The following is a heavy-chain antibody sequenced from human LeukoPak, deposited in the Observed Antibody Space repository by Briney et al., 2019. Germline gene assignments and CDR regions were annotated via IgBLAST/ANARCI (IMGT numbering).Heavy chain of an antibody. Sequence: SETLSLTCTVSGGSISSGGYYWTWLRQPPGKGLEWIVHISYSGSPYHNPSLKSRLTISMDTSKNQFSLNLSSVTVADTAVYYCARRGSGWFDYWGQGTLVTVSS. V-gene: IGHV4-30-4*01. J-gene: IGHJ4*02. CDR1: GGSISSGGYY. D-gene: IGHD6-19*01. CDR3: ARRGSGWFDY. CDR2: ISYSGSP.